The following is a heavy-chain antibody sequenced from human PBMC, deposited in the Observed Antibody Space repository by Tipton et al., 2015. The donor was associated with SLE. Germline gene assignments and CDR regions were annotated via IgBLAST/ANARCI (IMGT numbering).Heavy chain of an antibody. D-gene: IGHD3-16*02. Sequence: TLSLTCAVYGGSFSGYYWSWIRQPPGKGLEWIGEINHSGSTNYNPSLKSRVTMSVDMPNNQFSLKLTSVTAVDTAVYYCARHDDDYGWGTYRPAAFDIWGRGTMVTVSS. J-gene: IGHJ3*02. CDR3: ARHDDDYGWGTYRPAAFDI. CDR1: GGSFSGYY. V-gene: IGHV4-34*01. CDR2: INHSGST.